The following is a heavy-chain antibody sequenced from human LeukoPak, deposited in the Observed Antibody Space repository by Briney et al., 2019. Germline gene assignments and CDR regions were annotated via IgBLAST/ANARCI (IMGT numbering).Heavy chain of an antibody. CDR1: VGTFSSYT. J-gene: IGHJ4*02. CDR3: ARDFWSGQIPGDY. Sequence: GASVKVSCKASVGTFSSYTISWVRQAPGQGLEWMGRIIPILGIANYAQKFQGRVTITADKSTSTAYMELSSLRSEATAVYYCARDFWSGQIPGDYWGQGTLVTVSS. D-gene: IGHD3-3*01. CDR2: IIPILGIA. V-gene: IGHV1-69*02.